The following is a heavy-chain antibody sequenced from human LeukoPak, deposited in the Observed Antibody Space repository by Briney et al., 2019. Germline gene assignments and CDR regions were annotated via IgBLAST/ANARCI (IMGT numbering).Heavy chain of an antibody. V-gene: IGHV3-48*03. Sequence: GGSLRLSCAASGFTFSIYDMNWVRQAPGKGLEWISYISNSGGRIEYADSVKGRFTISRDNVKNSLYLHMNFLRVDDTAMYYCDRDADGHADHWGQGCLVTV. CDR2: ISNSGGRI. J-gene: IGHJ4*02. CDR1: GFTFSIYD. CDR3: DRDADGHADH. D-gene: IGHD4-17*01.